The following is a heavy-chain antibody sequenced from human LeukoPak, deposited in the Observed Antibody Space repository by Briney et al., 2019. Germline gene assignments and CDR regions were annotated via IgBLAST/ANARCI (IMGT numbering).Heavy chain of an antibody. V-gene: IGHV3-64*01. CDR2: ISSNGGST. CDR3: ARETLGGYCSGGSCYSPRHFDY. D-gene: IGHD2-15*01. J-gene: IGHJ4*02. CDR1: GFTFSNYP. Sequence: GGSLRLSCAASGFTFSNYPMHWVRQAPGKGLEYVSTISSNGGSTFYANSVKGRFTISRDNSKNTLYLQMGSLRPEGMAVYYCARETLGGYCSGGSCYSPRHFDYWGQGTLVTVSS.